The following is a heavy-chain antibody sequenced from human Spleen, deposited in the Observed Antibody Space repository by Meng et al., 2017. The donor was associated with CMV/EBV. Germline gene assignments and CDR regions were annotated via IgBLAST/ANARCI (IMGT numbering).Heavy chain of an antibody. CDR1: GYTFSNYL. J-gene: IGHJ4*02. CDR2: INPSGSRT. CDR3: ARGDDSSGYYYGNRFDY. D-gene: IGHD3-22*01. V-gene: IGHV1-46*01. Sequence: SGYTFSNYLMHWVRQAPGQGLEWMGIINPSGSRTSYAQKFQGRVTMTRDTSTSTVYMELSILRSEDTAVYYCARGDDSSGYYYGNRFDYWGQGTLVT.